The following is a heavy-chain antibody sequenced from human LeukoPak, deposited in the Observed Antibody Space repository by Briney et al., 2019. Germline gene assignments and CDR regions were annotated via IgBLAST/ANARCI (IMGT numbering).Heavy chain of an antibody. D-gene: IGHD1-1*01. V-gene: IGHV4-39*01. CDR2: LYYSGST. CDR1: GGSITSSSYY. J-gene: IGHJ1*01. CDR3: ARRVRSTEYFQD. Sequence: SETLSLTCTVSGGSITSSSYYWGWIRQPPGKGLEWIGSLYYSGSTYYYHNPSLKSRIRLSVDTSKNQFSLKLNSVTAADTAVYYCARRVRSTEYFQDWGQGTLVTVSS.